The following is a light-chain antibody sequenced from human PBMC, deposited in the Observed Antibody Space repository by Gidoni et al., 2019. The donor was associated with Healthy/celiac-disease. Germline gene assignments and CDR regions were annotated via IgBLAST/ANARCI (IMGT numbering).Light chain of an antibody. V-gene: IGKV1-9*01. CDR1: QGISSY. J-gene: IGKJ4*01. CDR3: HQLNSYPRS. CDR2: AAS. Sequence: DIQLTQSPSFLSASVGDRVTITCRASQGISSYLAWYQQKPGKAPKLLIYAASTLQSGVPSRFSGSGSGTEFTLTISSLQPEDFATYYCHQLNSYPRSFGGGTKVESK.